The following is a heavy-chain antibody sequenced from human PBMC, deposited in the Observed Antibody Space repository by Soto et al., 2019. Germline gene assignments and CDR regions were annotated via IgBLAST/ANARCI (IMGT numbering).Heavy chain of an antibody. CDR3: ARRFTVLWFGELGYNWFDP. V-gene: IGHV4-39*01. CDR1: GGYISSSSYY. D-gene: IGHD3-10*01. Sequence: SETLSLTCPVSGGYISSSSYYWGWIRQPPGKGLEWIGSIYYSGSTYYNPSLKSRVTISVDTSKNQFSLKLSSVTAADTAVYYCARRFTVLWFGELGYNWFDPWGQGTLVTVSS. J-gene: IGHJ5*02. CDR2: IYYSGST.